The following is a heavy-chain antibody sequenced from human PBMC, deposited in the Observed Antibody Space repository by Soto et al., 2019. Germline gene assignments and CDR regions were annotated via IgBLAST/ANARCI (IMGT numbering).Heavy chain of an antibody. D-gene: IGHD5-18*01. V-gene: IGHV4-59*01. CDR2: IYYSGST. CDR1: GGSISSYY. J-gene: IGHJ4*02. Sequence: SETLSLTCTVSGGSISSYYWTWIRQPPGKGLEWIGYIYYSGSTNYNPSLKSRVTISVDTSKNQFSLKLTSVTAADTAVYYCARDNGYSYGYNLDHWGQGTLVTVSS. CDR3: ARDNGYSYGYNLDH.